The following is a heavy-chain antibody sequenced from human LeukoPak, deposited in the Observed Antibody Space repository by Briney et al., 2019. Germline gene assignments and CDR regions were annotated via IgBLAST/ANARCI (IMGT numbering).Heavy chain of an antibody. CDR3: ARSTELSDPYFYYGMDV. CDR1: GFSLSIAW. V-gene: IGHV3-48*04. Sequence: GGSLRLSCVASGFSLSIAWMSWVRQAPGKGLECIAYISSASGTIYHADSVKGRFTISRDNANNSLYLQMNSLRAEDTAIYYCARSTELSDPYFYYGMDVWGQGTTVTVSS. CDR2: ISSASGTI. J-gene: IGHJ6*02. D-gene: IGHD1-26*01.